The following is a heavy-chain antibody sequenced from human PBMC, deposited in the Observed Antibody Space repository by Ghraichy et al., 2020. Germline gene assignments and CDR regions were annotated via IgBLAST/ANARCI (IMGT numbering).Heavy chain of an antibody. CDR2: IHNSGIT. Sequence: SQTLSLTCTVSGDSISDYYWSWIRQPPGKGLEWIGYIHNSGITKYNPSLESRVTLSLDTASNKFSLKLSSLTAADAALFYCVRHPWKQPPYFDSWGQGTLVTVSS. D-gene: IGHD1-1*01. CDR3: VRHPWKQPPYFDS. V-gene: IGHV4-59*08. CDR1: GDSISDYY. J-gene: IGHJ4*02.